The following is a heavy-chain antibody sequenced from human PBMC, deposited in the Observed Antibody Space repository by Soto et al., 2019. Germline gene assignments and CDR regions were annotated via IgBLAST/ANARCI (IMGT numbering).Heavy chain of an antibody. J-gene: IGHJ4*02. CDR3: ASHMVRGVPFGY. CDR1: GGSISSYY. Sequence: SETLSLTCTVSGGSISSYYWSWIRQPPGKGLEWIGYIYFRGSTNYNPSLKSRVTISVDTSKNQFSLKLSSVIAADTAVYYCASHMVRGVPFGYWGQGTLVTVSS. V-gene: IGHV4-59*08. D-gene: IGHD3-10*01. CDR2: IYFRGST.